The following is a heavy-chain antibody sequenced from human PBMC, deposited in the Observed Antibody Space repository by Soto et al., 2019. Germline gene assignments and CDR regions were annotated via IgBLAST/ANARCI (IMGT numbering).Heavy chain of an antibody. D-gene: IGHD3-10*01. CDR3: ARGQNYYGSGSYFDY. CDR1: GGTFSSYT. V-gene: IGHV1-69*02. CDR2: IIPILGIA. Sequence: QVQLVQSGAEVKKPGSSVKVSCKASGGTFSSYTISWVRQAPGQVLEWMGRIIPILGIANYAQKFQGRVTITADKSTSTAYMELSSLRSEDTAVYYCARGQNYYGSGSYFDYWGQGTLVTVSS. J-gene: IGHJ4*02.